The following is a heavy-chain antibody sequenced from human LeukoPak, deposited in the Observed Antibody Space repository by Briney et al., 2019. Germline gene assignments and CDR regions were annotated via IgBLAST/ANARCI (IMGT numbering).Heavy chain of an antibody. Sequence: GGSLRLSCAASGFTFRSFVMHWVRQAPGMGLEWVAAISYEDGSNKYYADSVKGRFTISRDNSKYTVYLEMNSLRAEDTAVYYCARVYPPSTSTRGYGLDVWGQGTTVTVSS. CDR3: ARVYPPSTSTRGYGLDV. CDR2: ISYEDGSNK. D-gene: IGHD2-2*01. CDR1: GFTFRSFV. V-gene: IGHV3-30*04. J-gene: IGHJ6*02.